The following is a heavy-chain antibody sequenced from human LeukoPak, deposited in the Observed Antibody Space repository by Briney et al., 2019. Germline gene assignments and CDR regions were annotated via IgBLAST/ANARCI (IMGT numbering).Heavy chain of an antibody. V-gene: IGHV4-59*01. CDR3: ARGCSSSWDDVGYIDY. Sequence: SETLSLTCTASGDSISSYYWTWIRQPPGEGPEWMGYIFYSGSTNYNPSLKSRVTFSIDTSKNQFSLKLSSVTAADTAVYYCARGCSSSWDDVGYIDYWGQGSLVTVSS. CDR1: GDSISSYY. D-gene: IGHD6-13*01. J-gene: IGHJ4*02. CDR2: IFYSGST.